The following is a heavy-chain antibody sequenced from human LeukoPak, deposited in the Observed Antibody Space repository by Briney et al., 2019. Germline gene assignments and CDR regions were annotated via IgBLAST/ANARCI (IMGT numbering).Heavy chain of an antibody. CDR1: GGSISSSSYY. CDR3: ARDPGGYSGYGLDY. V-gene: IGHV4-39*07. Sequence: ASETLSLTCTVSGGSISSSSYYWGWIRQPPGKGLEWIGSIYYSGSTYYNPSLKSRATISVDKSKNQFSLKLSSVTAADTAVYYCARDPGGYSGYGLDYWGQGTLVTVSS. D-gene: IGHD5-12*01. CDR2: IYYSGST. J-gene: IGHJ4*02.